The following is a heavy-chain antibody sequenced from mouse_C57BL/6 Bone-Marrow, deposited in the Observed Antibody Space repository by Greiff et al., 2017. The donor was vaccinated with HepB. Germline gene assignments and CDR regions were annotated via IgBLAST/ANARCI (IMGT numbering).Heavy chain of an antibody. Sequence: DVMLVESGGGLVQSGRSLRLSCATSGFTFSDFYMEWVRQAPGKGLEWIAASRNKANDNTTEYSASVKGRFIVSRDTSQSILYLQMNALRAEDTAIYYCARDAAYYGSSSYWYFDVWGTGTTVTVCS. D-gene: IGHD1-1*01. CDR1: GFTFSDFY. CDR3: ARDAAYYGSSSYWYFDV. V-gene: IGHV7-1*01. J-gene: IGHJ1*03. CDR2: SRNKANDNTT.